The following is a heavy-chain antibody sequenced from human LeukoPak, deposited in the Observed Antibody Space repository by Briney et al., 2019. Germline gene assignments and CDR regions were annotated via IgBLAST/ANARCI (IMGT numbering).Heavy chain of an antibody. CDR3: ARDLSLDC. CDR2: IYYTGST. V-gene: IGHV4-61*01. CDR1: GGSVSSGSYY. Sequence: SETLSLTCTVSGGSVSSGSYYWSWIRQPPGKGLEWIGYIYYTGSTNYNPSLKSRVTISIDTSKNQSYLKLRSVTAADTAVYYCARDLSLDCWGQGTLVTVSS. J-gene: IGHJ4*02.